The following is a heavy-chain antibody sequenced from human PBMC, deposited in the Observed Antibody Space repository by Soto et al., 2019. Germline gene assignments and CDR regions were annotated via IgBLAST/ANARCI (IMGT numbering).Heavy chain of an antibody. V-gene: IGHV4-30-4*01. CDR2: IYYSGST. J-gene: IGHJ6*02. CDR1: GGSISSGDYY. D-gene: IGHD4-17*01. CDR3: ARCRYCDYAEGMDV. Sequence: QVQLQESGPGLVKPSQTLSLTCTVSGGSISSGDYYWSWIRQPPGKGLEWIGYIYYSGSTYYNPSLKSRVTISVHTSKSQCSLKLRSVTAADKAVYYWARCRYCDYAEGMDVWGQGTTVTVSS.